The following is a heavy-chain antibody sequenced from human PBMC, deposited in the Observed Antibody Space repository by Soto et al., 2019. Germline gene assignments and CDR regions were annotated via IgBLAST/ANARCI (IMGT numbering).Heavy chain of an antibody. J-gene: IGHJ5*02. CDR3: ARGRGLGAAYRGFDP. V-gene: IGHV1-69*01. CDR1: GGTFSDYA. D-gene: IGHD6-25*01. Sequence: QVQLVQSGAEVKKPWSSVKVSCKASGGTFSDYAINWVRQAPGQGLEWMGGSIPTFGTASYAQKFQVRVTITADESTNTAYMELSNLRSEDTAVYYCARGRGLGAAYRGFDPWGQGTLVTVSS. CDR2: SIPTFGTA.